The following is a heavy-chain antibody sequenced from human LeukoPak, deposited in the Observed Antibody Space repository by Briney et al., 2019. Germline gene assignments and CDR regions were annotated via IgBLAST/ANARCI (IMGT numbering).Heavy chain of an antibody. J-gene: IGHJ4*02. V-gene: IGHV1-2*04. CDR3: ARGSVTVVVPAATDY. CDR2: INPNSGGT. D-gene: IGHD2-2*01. CDR1: GYTFTGYY. Sequence: ASVKVSCKASGYTFTGYYMHWVRPAPGQGLEWMGWINPNSGGTNYAQKFQGWVTMTRDTSISTAYMELSRLRSDDTAVYYCARGSVTVVVPAATDYWGQGTLVTVSS.